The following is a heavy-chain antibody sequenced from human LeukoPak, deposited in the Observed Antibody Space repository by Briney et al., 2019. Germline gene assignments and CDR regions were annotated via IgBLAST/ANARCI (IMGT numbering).Heavy chain of an antibody. CDR1: GESLNSYY. CDR3: ARGAWATRLAS. Sequence: SETLSLTCAVYGESLNSYYWSWVRQPLGEGLEWIGEIYESGTTKYNPSLKSRVAISMVPSKQQFSLILSSVTAAGTAVYYCARGAWATRLASWGLGTPVIVSS. D-gene: IGHD2-15*01. J-gene: IGHJ4*02. V-gene: IGHV4-34*01. CDR2: IYESGTT.